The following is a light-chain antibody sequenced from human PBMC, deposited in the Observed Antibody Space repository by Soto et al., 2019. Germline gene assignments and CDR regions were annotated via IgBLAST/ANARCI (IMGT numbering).Light chain of an antibody. CDR2: DAS. V-gene: IGKV3-11*01. Sequence: EIVLTQSPATLSLSPGERATLSCRASQSVSSYLAWYQQKPGQAPRLLIYDASNRATGIPARFSGSGSGTEFPLTISSREPEDFAVYFCQQRSNWPPYTFGQGTKLEIK. CDR1: QSVSSY. CDR3: QQRSNWPPYT. J-gene: IGKJ2*01.